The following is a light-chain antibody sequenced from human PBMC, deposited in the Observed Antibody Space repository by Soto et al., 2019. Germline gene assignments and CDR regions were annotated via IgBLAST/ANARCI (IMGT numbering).Light chain of an antibody. CDR3: HQSYSRPPVT. CDR2: AAS. CDR1: QSINRF. J-gene: IGKJ5*01. V-gene: IGKV1-39*01. Sequence: DIQMTQSPSSLSASVGDRVTITCRASQSINRFLTWYQQKPGKAPKLLIYAASSLQSGVPSWFSGSGSRTDFTLAIRSLRYEDFEVYYCHQSYSRPPVTFGQGTGLEIK.